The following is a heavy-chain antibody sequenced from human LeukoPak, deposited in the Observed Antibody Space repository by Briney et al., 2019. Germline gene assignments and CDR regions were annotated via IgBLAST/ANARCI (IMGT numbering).Heavy chain of an antibody. J-gene: IGHJ6*02. CDR3: SAAVGTDFYDYVMDV. V-gene: IGHV3-74*01. CDR2: INSDGTSA. Sequence: GGSLRLSCAASGFTFSSYWMHWVRQAPGKGLVWVSHINSDGTSAIYADSVKGRFTISRDNAKNTPFLQMNSLRVEDTAVYYCSAAVGTDFYDYVMDVWGQGTTVTVSS. D-gene: IGHD6-13*01. CDR1: GFTFSSYW.